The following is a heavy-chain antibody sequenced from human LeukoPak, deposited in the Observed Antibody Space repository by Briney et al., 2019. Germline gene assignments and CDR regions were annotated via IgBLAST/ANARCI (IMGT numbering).Heavy chain of an antibody. D-gene: IGHD3-10*01. J-gene: IGHJ5*02. CDR1: GFTLSKVW. CDR2: IKSKADGGTT. Sequence: AGGSLRLSCAASGFTLSKVWMSWVRQAPGKGLEWVGRIKSKADGGTTDYAAPVKGRFTISRDDSENTLYLQMNSLKTEDTAVYYCSTDQGYGSGSYYWFDPWGQGTLVTVSS. V-gene: IGHV3-15*01. CDR3: STDQGYGSGSYYWFDP.